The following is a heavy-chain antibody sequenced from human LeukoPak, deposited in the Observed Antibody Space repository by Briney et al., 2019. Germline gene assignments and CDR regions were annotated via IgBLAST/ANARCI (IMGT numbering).Heavy chain of an antibody. CDR1: GFTFSSYS. V-gene: IGHV3-33*08. D-gene: IGHD3-10*01. Sequence: GGSLRLSCAASGFTFSSYSMNWVRQAPGKGLEWVAVIWYDGSNKYYADSVKGRFTISRDNSKNTLYLQMNSLRAEDTAVYYCARQSGYYYGSGTPVTYFDYWGQGTLVTVSS. CDR2: IWYDGSNK. CDR3: ARQSGYYYGSGTPVTYFDY. J-gene: IGHJ4*02.